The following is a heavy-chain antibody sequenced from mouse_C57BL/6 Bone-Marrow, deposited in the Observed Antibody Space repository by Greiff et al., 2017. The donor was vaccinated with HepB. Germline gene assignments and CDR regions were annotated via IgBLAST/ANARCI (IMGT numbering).Heavy chain of an antibody. Sequence: VKVVESGAELVRPGTSVKVSCKASGYAFTNYLIEWVKQRPGQGLEWIGVINPGSGGTNYNEKFKGKATLTADKSSSTAYMQLSSLTSEDSAVYFCASKPWYFDVWGTGTTVTVSS. CDR2: INPGSGGT. CDR1: GYAFTNYL. CDR3: ASKPWYFDV. J-gene: IGHJ1*03. V-gene: IGHV1-54*01.